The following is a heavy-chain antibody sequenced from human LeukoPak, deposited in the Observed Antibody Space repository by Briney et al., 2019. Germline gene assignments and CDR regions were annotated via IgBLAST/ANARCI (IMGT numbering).Heavy chain of an antibody. Sequence: ASVKVSCKAFGYTFTSYYMHWVRQAPGQGLEWMGIINPSGGTTSYAQKFQGRVTITTDESTSTAYMELSSLRSEDTAVYYCARDGAAPYDAFDIWGQGTMVTVSS. J-gene: IGHJ3*02. CDR2: INPSGGTT. CDR3: ARDGAAPYDAFDI. CDR1: GYTFTSYY. V-gene: IGHV1-46*01. D-gene: IGHD6-13*01.